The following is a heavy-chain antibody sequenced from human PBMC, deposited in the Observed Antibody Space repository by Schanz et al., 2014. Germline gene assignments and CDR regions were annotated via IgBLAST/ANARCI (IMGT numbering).Heavy chain of an antibody. V-gene: IGHV3-33*06. CDR2: IWHDGSGK. Sequence: VQLLESGGGLVQPGGSLRLSCVASGFTFNNYGMHWVRQAPGKGLGWVAVIWHDGSGKYYADSVKGRFTISRDNSKNTLYLLMNSLRAEDTAVYYCAKDLISGWSGFDYWGQGTLVTVSS. CDR3: AKDLISGWSGFDY. J-gene: IGHJ4*02. CDR1: GFTFNNYG. D-gene: IGHD6-19*01.